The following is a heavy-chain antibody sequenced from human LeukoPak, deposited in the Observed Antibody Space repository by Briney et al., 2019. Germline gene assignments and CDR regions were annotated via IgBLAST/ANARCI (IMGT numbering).Heavy chain of an antibody. J-gene: IGHJ4*02. CDR1: GYTFSMYG. Sequence: ASVKVSYKTSGYTFSMYGISWVRQAPGQGLEYMGWISANNGNTKYSQKFQGRVTTTTDTSTSTAYMELRSLRSDDAAVYYCAREKYGNFDYWGQGTLVTVSS. D-gene: IGHD1-1*01. CDR2: ISANNGNT. CDR3: AREKYGNFDY. V-gene: IGHV1-18*01.